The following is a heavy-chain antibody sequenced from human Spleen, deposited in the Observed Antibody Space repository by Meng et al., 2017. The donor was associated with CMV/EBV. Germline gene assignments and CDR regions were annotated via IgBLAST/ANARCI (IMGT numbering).Heavy chain of an antibody. V-gene: IGHV3-30-3*01. CDR2: ISYDGSNK. D-gene: IGHD2-2*01. CDR3: ARDDIVVVPAAIGNLDY. CDR1: FTFSSYA. Sequence: FTFSSYAMHWVRQAPGKGLEWVAVISYDGSNKYYADSVKGRFTISRDNSKNTLYLQMNSLRAEDTAVYYCARDDIVVVPAAIGNLDYWGQGTLVTVSS. J-gene: IGHJ4*02.